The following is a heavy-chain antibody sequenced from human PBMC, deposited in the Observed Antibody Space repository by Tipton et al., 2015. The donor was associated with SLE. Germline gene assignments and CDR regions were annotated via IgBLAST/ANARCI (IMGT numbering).Heavy chain of an antibody. CDR1: GYSISSGYY. CDR2: IYHSGST. D-gene: IGHD3-10*01. Sequence: TLSLTCTVSGYSISSGYYWGWIRQPPGKGLEWIGSIYHSGSTYYNPSLKSRVTISVDTPKNQFSLKLSSVTAADTAVYYCASRRDGRGTWFDPWGPGTLGAVSS. V-gene: IGHV4-38-2*02. CDR3: ASRRDGRGTWFDP. J-gene: IGHJ5*02.